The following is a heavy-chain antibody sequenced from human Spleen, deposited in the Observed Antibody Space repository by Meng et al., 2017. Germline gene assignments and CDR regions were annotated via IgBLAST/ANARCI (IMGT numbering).Heavy chain of an antibody. D-gene: IGHD2-21*02. J-gene: IGHJ4*02. CDR3: ARGPSHGGSYSDY. CDR1: GGSISTYY. V-gene: IGHV4-59*01. Sequence: QVQLQESGPGLVNPSETLSLTCTVSGGSISTYYWGWIRQSPEKGLEWIGYINYSGRTNYIPSLRSRATISVDPSKNQFSLNLRSVTAADTAVYYCARGPSHGGSYSDYWGQGTLVTVSS. CDR2: INYSGRT.